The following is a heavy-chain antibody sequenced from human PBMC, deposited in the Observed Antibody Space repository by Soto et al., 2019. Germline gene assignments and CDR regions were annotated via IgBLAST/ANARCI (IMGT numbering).Heavy chain of an antibody. D-gene: IGHD6-13*01. J-gene: IGHJ4*02. Sequence: GGSLRLSCAASGVYFSTYEMNWVRQAPGKGLEWVAYISSGSDTIHYADSVRCRFTVSRDNAKNSLFLQMTSLRVEDTALYYCARDRAAGGYWGQGTLVTVSS. CDR2: ISSGSDTI. V-gene: IGHV3-48*03. CDR1: GVYFSTYE. CDR3: ARDRAAGGY.